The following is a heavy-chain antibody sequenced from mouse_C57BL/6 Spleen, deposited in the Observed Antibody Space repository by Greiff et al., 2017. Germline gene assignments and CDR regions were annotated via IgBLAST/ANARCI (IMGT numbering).Heavy chain of an antibody. Sequence: EVQLQQSGPELVKPGASVKISCKASGYTFTDYYLNWVKQSHGKSLEWIGDINPNNGGTSYNQKFKGKATLTVAKSSSTAYMELRSLTSEDSAVYYCAREQLRLRFAYWGQGTLVTVSA. J-gene: IGHJ3*01. CDR2: INPNNGGT. CDR3: AREQLRLRFAY. D-gene: IGHD3-2*02. CDR1: GYTFTDYY. V-gene: IGHV1-26*01.